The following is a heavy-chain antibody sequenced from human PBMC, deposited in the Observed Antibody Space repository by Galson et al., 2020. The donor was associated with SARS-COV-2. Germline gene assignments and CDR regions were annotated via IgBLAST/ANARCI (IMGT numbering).Heavy chain of an antibody. V-gene: IGHV1-18*01. CDR3: ARGPTVVTPSRASGSQYYYYGMDV. CDR2: ISAYNGNT. J-gene: IGHJ6*02. D-gene: IGHD4-17*01. CDR1: GYTFTSYG. Sequence: ASVKVSCKASGYTFTSYGISWVRQAPGQGLEWMGWISAYNGNTNYAQKLQGRVTMTTDKSTSTATMELRSLRPDDTAVYYCARGPTVVTPSRASGSQYYYYGMDVWGQGTTVTVSS.